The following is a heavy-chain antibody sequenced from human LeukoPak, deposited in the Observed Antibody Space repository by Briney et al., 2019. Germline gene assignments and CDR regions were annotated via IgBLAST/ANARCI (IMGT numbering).Heavy chain of an antibody. CDR1: GGSISSYY. J-gene: IGHJ6*02. Sequence: SETLSLTCTVSGGSISSYYWSWIRQPPGKGLEWIGYIYYGGSTNYNPSLKSRVTISVDTSKNQFSLKLSSVTAADTAVYYCARVQLEVIASSGYYYYGMDVWGQGTTVTVSS. CDR3: ARVQLEVIASSGYYYYGMDV. D-gene: IGHD2-21*01. V-gene: IGHV4-59*01. CDR2: IYYGGST.